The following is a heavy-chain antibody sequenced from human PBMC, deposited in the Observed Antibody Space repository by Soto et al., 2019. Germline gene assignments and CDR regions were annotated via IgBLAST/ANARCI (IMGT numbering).Heavy chain of an antibody. V-gene: IGHV3-30-3*01. J-gene: IGHJ6*02. CDR3: ARGDCSSTSCYLYYYYGMDV. CDR1: GFTFSSYA. Sequence: GGSLRLSCAASGFTFSSYAMHWVRQAPGKGLEWVAVISYDGSNKYYADSVKGRFTISRDNSKNTLYLQMNSLRAEDTAVYYCARGDCSSTSCYLYYYYGMDVWGQGTTVTVSS. D-gene: IGHD2-2*01. CDR2: ISYDGSNK.